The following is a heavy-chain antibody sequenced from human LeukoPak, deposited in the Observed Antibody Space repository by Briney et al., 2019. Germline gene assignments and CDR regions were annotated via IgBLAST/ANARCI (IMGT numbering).Heavy chain of an antibody. CDR1: GGSISSYY. V-gene: IGHV4-4*09. Sequence: SETLSLTCTVSGGSISSYYWSWIRQPPGKGLEWIGYIYTSGSTNYNPSLKSRVTISVDTSKNQFSLKLSSVTAADTAVYYCARRRTIFGVVDIWGQGTMVTVSS. CDR3: ARRRTIFGVVDI. D-gene: IGHD3-3*01. CDR2: IYTSGST. J-gene: IGHJ3*02.